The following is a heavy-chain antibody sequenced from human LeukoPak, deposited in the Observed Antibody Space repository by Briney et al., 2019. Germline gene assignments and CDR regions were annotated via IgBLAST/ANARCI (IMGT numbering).Heavy chain of an antibody. D-gene: IGHD3-3*01. CDR3: ARGWSTYYDFWSGYSPLGY. V-gene: IGHV3-11*04. CDR1: GFTFSDYY. J-gene: IGHJ4*02. Sequence: GGSLRLSCAASGFTFSDYYMSWIRQAPGKGLEWVSYISSSGNTIYYADSVKGRFTISRDNAKNSLYLQMNSLRAEDTAVYYCARGWSTYYDFWSGYSPLGYWGQGTLVTVSS. CDR2: ISSSGNTI.